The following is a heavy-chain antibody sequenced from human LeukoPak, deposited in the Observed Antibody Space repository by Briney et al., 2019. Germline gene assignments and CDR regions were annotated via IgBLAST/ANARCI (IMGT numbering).Heavy chain of an antibody. V-gene: IGHV4-39*07. CDR3: ARSQEPYYFDY. CDR1: GGSISSSSYY. D-gene: IGHD1-14*01. J-gene: IGHJ4*02. Sequence: SETLSLTCTVSGGSISSSSYYWGWVRQPPGKGLEWIGSIYYSGSTYYNPSLKSRVTVSVDTSKNQFSLKLSSVTAADTAVYYCARSQEPYYFDYWGQGTLVTVSS. CDR2: IYYSGST.